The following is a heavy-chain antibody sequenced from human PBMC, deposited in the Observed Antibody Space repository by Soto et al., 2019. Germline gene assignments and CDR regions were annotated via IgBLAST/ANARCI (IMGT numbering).Heavy chain of an antibody. CDR2: MYHTGST. Sequence: QVQLQESGPGLVKPSGTLSLTCAVSGVSISSNNWWSWVRQPPGKGLEGIGEMYHTGSTNYNPSLKSRVTRSVDKSKNHFSLELNSVTAADTAVYYCARSSRYQYDSSEGNFDYWGQGTLVTVSS. V-gene: IGHV4-4*02. CDR3: ARSSRYQYDSSEGNFDY. D-gene: IGHD3-22*01. J-gene: IGHJ4*02. CDR1: GVSISSNNW.